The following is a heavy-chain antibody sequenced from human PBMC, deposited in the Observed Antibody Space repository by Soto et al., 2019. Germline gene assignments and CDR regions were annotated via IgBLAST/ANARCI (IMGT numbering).Heavy chain of an antibody. Sequence: PSETLSLTCTVSGGSISSSSYYWGWIRQPPGKGLEWIGSIYYSGSTYYNPSLKSRVTISVDTSKNQFSLKLSSVTAADTAVYYCARGYLPYDFWSGYYTGGYYYGMDVWGQGTTVTVSS. CDR2: IYYSGST. V-gene: IGHV4-39*01. D-gene: IGHD3-3*01. J-gene: IGHJ6*02. CDR3: ARGYLPYDFWSGYYTGGYYYGMDV. CDR1: GGSISSSSYY.